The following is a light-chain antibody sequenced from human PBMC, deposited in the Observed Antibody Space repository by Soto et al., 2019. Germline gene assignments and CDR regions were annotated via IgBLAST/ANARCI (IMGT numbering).Light chain of an antibody. CDR3: ISYTSSSPYV. CDR2: DVS. V-gene: IGLV2-14*03. Sequence: QSALTQPASVSGSPGQSITISCTGTSSDVGGYNYVSWYQHHPGKAPKLIIFDVSNRPSGISNRFSGSKSGNTASLTISGLQAEDEADYYCISYTSSSPYVFGTGTKVNVL. CDR1: SSDVGGYNY. J-gene: IGLJ1*01.